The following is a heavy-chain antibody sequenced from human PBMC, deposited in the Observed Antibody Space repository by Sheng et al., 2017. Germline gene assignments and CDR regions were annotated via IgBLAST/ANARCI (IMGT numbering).Heavy chain of an antibody. CDR3: ASEPDSNSWFDLDS. CDR2: IYYTGTT. CDR1: GGSISSSSYY. Sequence: QLQLQESGPGLVKPSETLSLTCTVSGGSISSSSYYWVWIRQPPGKGLEWIGTIYYTGTTYYNPSLKSRVTISMDTSKNQFSLRLNSATAADTAVYYCASEPDSNSWFDLDSWGQGTLVTVSS. V-gene: IGHV4-39*07. J-gene: IGHJ4*02. D-gene: IGHD6-13*01.